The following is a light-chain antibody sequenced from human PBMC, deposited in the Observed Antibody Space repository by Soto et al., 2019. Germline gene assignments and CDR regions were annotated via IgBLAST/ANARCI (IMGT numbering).Light chain of an antibody. V-gene: IGKV3-15*01. CDR1: QSVSSN. CDR2: RAS. CDR3: QQYNNWPRT. J-gene: IGKJ1*01. Sequence: EIVMTQSPATLSVSPGETATLSCRASQSVSSNLAWYQQKPGQAPRLLIYRASTRATGIPASFSGSGSGTEFTLTISSLQSEDFAVYYCQQYNNWPRTFGQGTKVEIK.